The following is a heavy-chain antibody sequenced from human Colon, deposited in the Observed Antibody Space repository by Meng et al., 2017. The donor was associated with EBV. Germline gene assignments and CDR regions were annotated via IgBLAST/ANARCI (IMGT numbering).Heavy chain of an antibody. V-gene: IGHV1-2*02. J-gene: IGHJ4*02. CDR2: INPNSGGT. CDR1: GYTFTGYY. CDR3: AKVRDISSDSSSYYDY. D-gene: IGHD3-22*01. Sequence: DEGKKPGAPVKVSCKASGYTFTGYYLHWVRQAPGQGLEWMGWINPNSGGTNYAQKFQGRVTMTRDTSISTAYMELSRLRSDDTAIYYCAKVRDISSDSSSYYDYWGQGTLVTVSS.